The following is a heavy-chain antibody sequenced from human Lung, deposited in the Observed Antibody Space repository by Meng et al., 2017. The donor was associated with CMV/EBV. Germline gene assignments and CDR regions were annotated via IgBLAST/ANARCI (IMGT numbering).Heavy chain of an antibody. D-gene: IGHD1-26*01. V-gene: IGHV1-2*06. CDR1: GDTLIDFF. Sequence: CEVSGDTLIDFFLPWVRQAPGQRLEWMGRIYPHNGGTRFAQRFQDRVTVTWDTSISTAYMELRNLRSDDTAAYYCARGRRVGNTAFDYWGQGTLVTVSS. CDR3: ARGRRVGNTAFDY. CDR2: IYPHNGGT. J-gene: IGHJ4*02.